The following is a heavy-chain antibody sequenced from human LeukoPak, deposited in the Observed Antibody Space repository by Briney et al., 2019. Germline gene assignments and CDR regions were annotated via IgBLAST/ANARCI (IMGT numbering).Heavy chain of an antibody. CDR1: GGSFSGYF. CDR3: ARGSGVDRASSVSGYLDH. D-gene: IGHD5/OR15-5a*01. J-gene: IGHJ4*02. CDR2: INHSGST. Sequence: SETLSLTCAVHGGSFSGYFWSWIRRPPGRGLEWIGEINHSGSTNYNPSLKSRVTISVDTSKSQFSLTLTSVTAADTAVYYCARGSGVDRASSVSGYLDHWGQGTRVTVSS. V-gene: IGHV4-34*01.